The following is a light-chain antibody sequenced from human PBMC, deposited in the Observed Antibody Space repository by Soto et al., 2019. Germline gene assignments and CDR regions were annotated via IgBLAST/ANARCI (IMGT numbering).Light chain of an antibody. CDR2: GNS. V-gene: IGLV1-40*01. CDR3: QSYDSSLSGSV. Sequence: QLVLTQPPSVSGAPGQRVTISCTGSSSNIGAGYDVHWYQQLPGTAPKLLIYGNSNRPSGVPDRFSGSKSGTSASLAITGLQAADAAVYSCQSYDSSLSGSVFGGGTKLTVL. CDR1: SSNIGAGYD. J-gene: IGLJ3*02.